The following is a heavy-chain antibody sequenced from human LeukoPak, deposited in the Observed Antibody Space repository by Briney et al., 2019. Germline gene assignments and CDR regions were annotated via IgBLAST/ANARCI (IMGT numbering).Heavy chain of an antibody. J-gene: IGHJ6*03. Sequence: SETLSLTCAVYGGSFSGYYWSWIRQPPGKGLEWIGEINHSGSTNYNPSLKSRVTISVDTSKNQFSLKLSSVTAADTAVYYCAGKLRITIFGVVTYYYYYMDVWGKGTTVTVSS. CDR1: GGSFSGYY. V-gene: IGHV4-34*01. CDR2: INHSGST. D-gene: IGHD3-3*01. CDR3: AGKLRITIFGVVTYYYYYMDV.